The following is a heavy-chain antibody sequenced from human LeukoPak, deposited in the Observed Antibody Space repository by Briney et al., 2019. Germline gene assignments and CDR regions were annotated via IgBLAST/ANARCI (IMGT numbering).Heavy chain of an antibody. CDR3: ARLYYDFWCGYYYYYMDV. CDR1: GYSFTSYW. Sequence: GESLKISCKGSGYSFTSYWIGWVRQIPGKGLEWMGIIYPGDSDTRYSPSFQGQVTISADKSISTAYLQWSSLKASDTAMYYCARLYYDFWCGYYYYYMDVWGKGTTVTVSS. J-gene: IGHJ6*03. D-gene: IGHD3-3*01. V-gene: IGHV5-51*01. CDR2: IYPGDSDT.